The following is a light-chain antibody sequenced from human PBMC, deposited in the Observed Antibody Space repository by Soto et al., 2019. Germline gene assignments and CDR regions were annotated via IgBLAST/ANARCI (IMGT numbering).Light chain of an antibody. CDR3: QQYINSPQT. J-gene: IGKJ2*01. CDR1: QTISSW. Sequence: DIQMTQSPSTLSGSVGDRVTITCRASQTISSWLAWYQQKPGKAPKLLIYGASNRATGIPDRFSGSGSGTDFTLTISGLEPEDFAVFYCQQYINSPQTFGQGTKLQI. CDR2: GAS. V-gene: IGKV1-5*01.